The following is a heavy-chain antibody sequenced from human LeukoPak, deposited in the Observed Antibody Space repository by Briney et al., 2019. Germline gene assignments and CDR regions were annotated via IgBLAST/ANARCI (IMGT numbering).Heavy chain of an antibody. CDR2: ISGSGGST. Sequence: GGSLRLSCAASGFTVSDNFMSWVRQAPGKGLEWVSGISGSGGSTDYADSVKGRFTISRDNSKNTLYLQMDSLRAEDTAVYYCAKDFSSGWYFVFFDYWGQGTLVTVSS. J-gene: IGHJ4*02. V-gene: IGHV3-23*01. CDR1: GFTVSDNF. D-gene: IGHD6-19*01. CDR3: AKDFSSGWYFVFFDY.